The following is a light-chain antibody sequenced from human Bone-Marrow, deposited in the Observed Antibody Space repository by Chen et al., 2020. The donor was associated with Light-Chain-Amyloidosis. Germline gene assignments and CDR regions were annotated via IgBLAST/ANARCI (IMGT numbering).Light chain of an antibody. CDR1: NIGSTS. Sequence: SYVLTQPSSVSVAPGQTATIACGGNNIGSTSVHWYQQTPGQAPLLVVYVDSDRPSGIPERWSGSNSGNTATLTISRVEAGDEADDYCQVWDRSSDRPVFGGGTKLTGL. V-gene: IGLV3-21*02. CDR3: QVWDRSSDRPV. J-gene: IGLJ3*02. CDR2: VDS.